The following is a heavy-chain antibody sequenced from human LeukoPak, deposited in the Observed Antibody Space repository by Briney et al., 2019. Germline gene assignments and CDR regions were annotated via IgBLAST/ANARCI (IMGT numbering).Heavy chain of an antibody. V-gene: IGHV4-34*01. CDR1: GGSFSGYY. D-gene: IGHD6-13*01. CDR2: IYSSGST. Sequence: SETLSLTCAVYGGSFSGYYWGWIRQPPGKGLGWIGSIYSSGSTYYNPSLKSRVTISLDTSKNHFSLKLSSATAADTAVYFCARGRVSSSSWQSVYYYYLYMDVWGKGSTVTVSS. CDR3: ARGRVSSSSWQSVYYYYLYMDV. J-gene: IGHJ6*03.